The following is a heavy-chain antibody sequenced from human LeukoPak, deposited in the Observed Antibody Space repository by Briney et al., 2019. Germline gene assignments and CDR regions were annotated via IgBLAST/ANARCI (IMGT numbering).Heavy chain of an antibody. CDR3: ARAKSMVRGVIIAY. D-gene: IGHD3-10*01. V-gene: IGHV1-8*01. CDR2: MNPNSGNT. J-gene: IGHJ4*02. CDR1: GYTFTSYD. Sequence: ASVXVSCKASGYTFTSYDINWVRQATGQGLEWMGWMNPNSGNTGYAQKFQGRVTMTRNTSISTAYMELSSLRSEDTAVYYCARAKSMVRGVIIAYWGQGTLVTVSS.